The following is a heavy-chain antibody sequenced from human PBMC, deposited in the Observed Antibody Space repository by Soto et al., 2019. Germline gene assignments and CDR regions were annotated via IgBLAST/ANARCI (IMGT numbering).Heavy chain of an antibody. CDR2: VYHSGST. Sequence: QVQLQESGPGLVKPSGTLSLTCAVSSGSISTSNWWIWVRQPPGKVLEWIGEVYHSGSTNYNPSLKSRVTMSVDKSKNQFSLNLSSVTAADTAVYFCARQMNGTTAFDYWGQGTLVTVSS. CDR1: SGSISTSNW. V-gene: IGHV4-4*02. CDR3: ARQMNGTTAFDY. J-gene: IGHJ4*02. D-gene: IGHD1-7*01.